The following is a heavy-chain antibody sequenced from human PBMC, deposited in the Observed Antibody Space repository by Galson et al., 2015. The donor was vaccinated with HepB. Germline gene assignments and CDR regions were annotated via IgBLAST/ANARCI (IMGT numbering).Heavy chain of an antibody. CDR3: ARALGYCSTPSCRVYFDY. V-gene: IGHV5-51*01. D-gene: IGHD2-2*01. CDR1: GYTFGSHW. CDR2: VYPGDSNP. J-gene: IGHJ4*02. Sequence: QSGAEVTKPGESLRISCTGSGYTFGSHWIAWVRQRPGKGLEWMGIVYPGDSNPIYSPSFQGQVTISTDKSVNSAYLQWNTLKTSDTAIYYCARALGYCSTPSCRVYFDYWGQGTLVTVSS.